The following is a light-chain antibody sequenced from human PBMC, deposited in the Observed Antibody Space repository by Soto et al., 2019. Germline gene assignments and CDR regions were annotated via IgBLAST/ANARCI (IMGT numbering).Light chain of an antibody. CDR1: QSIINY. CDR3: QQSYSTPWT. J-gene: IGKJ1*01. Sequence: DIQMTQSPSSLSASVGDIVSITFRASQSIINYLNLYQQKPGKAPKLLIYTASSLQSGVPSRFSGSGSGTDFTLTVSSLQPEDFATYFCQQSYSTPWTFGHGTKVDIK. CDR2: TAS. V-gene: IGKV1-39*01.